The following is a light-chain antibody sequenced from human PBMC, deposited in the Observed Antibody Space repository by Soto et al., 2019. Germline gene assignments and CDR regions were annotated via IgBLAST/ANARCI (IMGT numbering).Light chain of an antibody. CDR2: EGS. V-gene: IGLV2-23*03. Sequence: QSALTQPASVSGSPGQSITISCTGTSSDVGSYNLVSWYQQHPGKAPKLMIYEGSKRPSGVSNRFSGSKSGNTASLTIFGLQAEDEADYYCCSYAGSSTFRVVFGGGTKLTVL. CDR1: SSDVGSYNL. CDR3: CSYAGSSTFRVV. J-gene: IGLJ2*01.